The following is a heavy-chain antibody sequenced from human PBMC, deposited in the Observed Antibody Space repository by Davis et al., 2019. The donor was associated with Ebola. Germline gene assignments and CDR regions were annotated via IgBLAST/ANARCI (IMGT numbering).Heavy chain of an antibody. V-gene: IGHV3-73*01. CDR3: AMGGQTYDY. CDR1: GFTFSGSA. CDR2: IRSKANSYAT. J-gene: IGHJ4*02. D-gene: IGHD1-26*01. Sequence: PGGSLRLSCAASGFTFSGSATHWVRQASGKGLEWVGRIRSKANSYATAYAASVKGRFTISRDNSKNTLYLQMNSLRAEDTAVYYCAMGGQTYDYWGQGTLVTVSS.